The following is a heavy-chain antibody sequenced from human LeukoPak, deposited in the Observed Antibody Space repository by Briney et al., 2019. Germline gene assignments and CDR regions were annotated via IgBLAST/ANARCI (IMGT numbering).Heavy chain of an antibody. CDR2: IYYSGST. J-gene: IGHJ6*03. Sequence: PSETLSLTCTVSGGSISSYYWSWIRQPPGKGLEWIGYIYYSGSTNYNPSLKSRVTISVDTSKNQFSLKLSSVTAADTAVYYCASLSAARYDYYYYYMDVWGKGTTVTVSS. CDR1: GGSISSYY. V-gene: IGHV4-59*08. D-gene: IGHD2-2*01. CDR3: ASLSAARYDYYYYYMDV.